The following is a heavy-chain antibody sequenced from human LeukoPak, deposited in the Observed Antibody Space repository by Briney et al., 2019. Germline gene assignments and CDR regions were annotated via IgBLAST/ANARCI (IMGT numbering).Heavy chain of an antibody. CDR1: GYTFTGYY. Sequence: ASVKVSCKASGYTFTGYYMHWVRQAPGQGLEWMGRIIPIFGTANYAQKFQGRVTITTDESTSTAYMELSSLRSEDTAVYYCARDHYYDSSGYYYVTPSVFDYWGQGTLVTVSS. V-gene: IGHV1-69*05. CDR3: ARDHYYDSSGYYYVTPSVFDY. J-gene: IGHJ4*02. CDR2: IIPIFGTA. D-gene: IGHD3-22*01.